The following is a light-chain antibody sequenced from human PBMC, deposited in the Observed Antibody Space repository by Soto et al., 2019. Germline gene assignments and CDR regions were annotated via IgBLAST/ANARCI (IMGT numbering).Light chain of an antibody. CDR1: QGISNY. Sequence: DIQLTQSPSSLSASVGDRVTITCRASQGISNYLVWYQQKPGKGPTFLIYAASTLQSGVPSRFSGSGSGTDFTLTITSLEPEDVATYYCQKYNSSPLTFGQGTKVEIK. V-gene: IGKV1-27*01. CDR3: QKYNSSPLT. CDR2: AAS. J-gene: IGKJ1*01.